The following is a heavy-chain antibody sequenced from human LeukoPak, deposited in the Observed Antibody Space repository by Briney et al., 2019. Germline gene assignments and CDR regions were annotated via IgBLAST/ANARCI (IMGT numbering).Heavy chain of an antibody. CDR3: AIDDYYDSSGYYTGAFDI. V-gene: IGHV1-18*01. D-gene: IGHD3-22*01. CDR1: GYTFTSYG. CDR2: VSAYNGNT. J-gene: IGHJ3*02. Sequence: GASVKVSCKASGYTFTSYGISWVRQAPGQGLEWMGWVSAYNGNTNYAQKLQGRVTMTTDTSTSTAYMELRSLRSDDTAVYYCAIDDYYDSSGYYTGAFDIWGQGTMVTVSS.